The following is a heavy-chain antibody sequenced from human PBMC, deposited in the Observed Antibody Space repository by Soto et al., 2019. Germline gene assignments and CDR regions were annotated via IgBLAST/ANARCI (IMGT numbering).Heavy chain of an antibody. D-gene: IGHD3-10*01. Sequence: EVQLVESGGGLVKPGGSLRLSCAASGFIFSSYSMNWVRQAPGKGLEWASSISPRSDYIYFADSMRGRFTISRDNAQNSLYLHMNNLRAEDTAVYHCARVSGTLERYSDLDYWGQGTLVTVSS. V-gene: IGHV3-21*06. J-gene: IGHJ4*02. CDR1: GFIFSSYS. CDR2: ISPRSDYI. CDR3: ARVSGTLERYSDLDY.